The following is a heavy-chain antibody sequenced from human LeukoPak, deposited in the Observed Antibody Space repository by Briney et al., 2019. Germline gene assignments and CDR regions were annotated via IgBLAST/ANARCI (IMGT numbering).Heavy chain of an antibody. V-gene: IGHV3-23*01. D-gene: IGHD3-22*01. CDR3: AKVIIVVRVPTDIDY. CDR1: GFTFSSYS. J-gene: IGHJ4*02. CDR2: ISESGDTI. Sequence: GGSLRLSCAVSGFTFSSYSINWVRRAPGRGLEWVSTISESGDTIYYSDSVKGRFTISRDNSENMLYLQMNSLRAEDTAIYYCAKVIIVVRVPTDIDYWGQGTLVTVSS.